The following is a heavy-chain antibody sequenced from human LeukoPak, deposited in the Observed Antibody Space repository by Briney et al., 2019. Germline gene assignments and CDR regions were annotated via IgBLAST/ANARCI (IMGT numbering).Heavy chain of an antibody. J-gene: IGHJ5*02. CDR3: ARDRILEWSNWFDP. D-gene: IGHD3-3*01. CDR1: GFTFSSYS. CDR2: ISSSSSNI. V-gene: IGHV3-48*01. Sequence: PGGSVRLSCPASGFTFSSYSMNWVRQAPGKGLEWVSYISSSSSNIYYADSVKGRFTISRDNDKNSLYLQMNSLRAEDTAVYYCARDRILEWSNWFDPWGQGTLVTVSS.